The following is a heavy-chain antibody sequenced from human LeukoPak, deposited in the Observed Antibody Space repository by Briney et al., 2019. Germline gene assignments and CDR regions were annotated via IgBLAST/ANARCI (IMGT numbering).Heavy chain of an antibody. CDR2: ISNTGGST. V-gene: IGHV3-23*01. D-gene: IGHD6-19*01. CDR3: AKGGWYDLGGYFDY. Sequence: GGSLRLSCAASGFTFSSYAMSWVRQAPGKGLEWVSGISNTGGSTYYADSVKGRFTISRDNSKNTLFLQMNSLRAEDTAVYYCAKGGWYDLGGYFDYWGQGTLVTVSS. CDR1: GFTFSSYA. J-gene: IGHJ4*02.